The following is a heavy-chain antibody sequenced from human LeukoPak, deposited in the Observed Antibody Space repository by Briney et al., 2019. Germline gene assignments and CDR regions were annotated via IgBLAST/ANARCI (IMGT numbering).Heavy chain of an antibody. CDR3: ARHPRRDGYSNFDF. D-gene: IGHD5-24*01. CDR1: GGSISRSSDY. V-gene: IGHV4-39*01. J-gene: IGHJ4*02. Sequence: SETLSLTCSVSGGSISRSSDYWGWIRQPPGKGLEWIGSVFYSGSPYYNPSLKSRLTISVDTSKNQFSLKLTSVTAADTAVYYCARHPRRDGYSNFDFWGQGALVTVSS. CDR2: VFYSGSP.